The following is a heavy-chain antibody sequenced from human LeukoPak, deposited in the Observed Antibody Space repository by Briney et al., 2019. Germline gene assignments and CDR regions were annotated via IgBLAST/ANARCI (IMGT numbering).Heavy chain of an antibody. CDR3: ARSGGYSSPQNY. CDR1: GGSISSYY. CDR2: IYYSGST. D-gene: IGHD6-19*01. J-gene: IGHJ4*02. Sequence: SETLSLTCTVSGGSISSYYWSWIRQPPGKGLEWIGHIYYSGSTNYKPSLKSRVTISVDTSKNQFSLKLSSVTAADTAVYYCARSGGYSSPQNYWGQGTLVTVSS. V-gene: IGHV4-59*01.